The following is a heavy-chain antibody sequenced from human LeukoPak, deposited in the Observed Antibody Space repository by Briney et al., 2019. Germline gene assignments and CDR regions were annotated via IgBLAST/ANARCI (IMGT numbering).Heavy chain of an antibody. CDR2: IKQDGSEK. J-gene: IGHJ4*02. V-gene: IGHV3-7*01. CDR3: ARMDSGSGFYHYDY. Sequence: GGSPRLSCAASGFTLISYWMSWVRQAPGKGLEWVANIKQDGSEKYYVDSVKGRFTISRDNAKNLLYLQMNSLRAEDTAVYYCARMDSGSGFYHYDYWGQGTLVTVSS. D-gene: IGHD3-10*01. CDR1: GFTLISYW.